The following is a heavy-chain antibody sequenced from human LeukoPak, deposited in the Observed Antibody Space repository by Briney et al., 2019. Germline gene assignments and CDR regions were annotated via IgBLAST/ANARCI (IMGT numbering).Heavy chain of an antibody. CDR1: GFTVRTNY. CDR2: IYSGGGS. CDR3: ARGDDTSGHYSVDY. J-gene: IGHJ4*02. V-gene: IGHV3-66*02. D-gene: IGHD3-22*01. Sequence: GGSLRLSCAVSGFTVRTNYMSWVRQAPGKGLEWVSLIYSGGGSYAADSVKGRFTISKDNSKNTLYLQMNSLKPEDTAVYYCARGDDTSGHYSVDYWGQGTLVTVSS.